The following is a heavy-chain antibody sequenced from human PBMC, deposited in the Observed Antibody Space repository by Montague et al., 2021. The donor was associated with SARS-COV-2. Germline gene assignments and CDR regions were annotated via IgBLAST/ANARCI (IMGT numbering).Heavy chain of an antibody. D-gene: IGHD6-13*01. V-gene: IGHV6-1*01. Sequence: CAISGDSVAVNAATWNWIRQSSARGLEWQRGTYYRSKWNYDYAVSVKSRMTISPDTSKNQFSLQLSSVTPEDRAVYYCTRDPRYSLSWSFDYWGQGTLVTVSS. CDR3: TRDPRYSLSWSFDY. J-gene: IGHJ4*02. CDR2: TYYRSKWNY. CDR1: GDSVAVNAAT.